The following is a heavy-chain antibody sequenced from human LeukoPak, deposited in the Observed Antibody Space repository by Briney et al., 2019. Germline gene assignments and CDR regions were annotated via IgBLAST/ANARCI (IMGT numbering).Heavy chain of an antibody. CDR3: ARGFPVRYNWNYRLYYYYGMDV. D-gene: IGHD1-7*01. V-gene: IGHV4-34*01. J-gene: IGHJ6*02. CDR1: GGSFSGYY. Sequence: SETLSLTCAVYGGSFSGYYWSWIRQPPGKGLEWIGEINHSGSTNYNPSLKSRVTISVDTSKDQFSLKLSSVTAADTAVYYCARGFPVRYNWNYRLYYYYGMDVWGQGTTVTVSS. CDR2: INHSGST.